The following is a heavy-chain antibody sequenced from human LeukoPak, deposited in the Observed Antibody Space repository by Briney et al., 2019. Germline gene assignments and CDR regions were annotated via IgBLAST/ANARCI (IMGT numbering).Heavy chain of an antibody. CDR1: GFTFTGYA. CDR2: ISTDGNDK. V-gene: IGHV3-30*04. D-gene: IGHD5/OR15-5a*01. Sequence: GGSLILSCAASGFTFTGYAMHWVRQAPGKGLDWLTVISTDGNDKHYADSVKGRFTVSRDNSKNTLFLQMNNLRTEDTAVYYCAKDKSVSADYYFDYWGQGTLVTVSS. CDR3: AKDKSVSADYYFDY. J-gene: IGHJ4*02.